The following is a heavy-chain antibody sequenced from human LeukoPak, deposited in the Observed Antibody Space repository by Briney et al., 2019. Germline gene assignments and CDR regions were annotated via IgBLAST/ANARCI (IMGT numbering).Heavy chain of an antibody. Sequence: GASVKVSCKASGYTFTSYYMHWVRQAPGQGLERMGIINPSGGSTSYAQKFQGRVTMTRDTSTSTVYMELSSLRSEDTAVYYCAVMVRGVRFDYWGQGTLVTVSS. D-gene: IGHD3-10*01. V-gene: IGHV1-46*01. CDR3: AVMVRGVRFDY. CDR1: GYTFTSYY. J-gene: IGHJ4*02. CDR2: INPSGGST.